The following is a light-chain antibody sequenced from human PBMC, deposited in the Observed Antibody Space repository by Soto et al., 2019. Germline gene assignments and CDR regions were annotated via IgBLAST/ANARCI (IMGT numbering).Light chain of an antibody. Sequence: QSVLTQPPSASESPGQSVTISCTGTSGDVGGYNYVSWYQQHPGKAPKLMIYEVSKRPSGVPDRFSGSKSGNTASLTVSGLQAEDEADYYCSSYAGSNNFVFGSGTKVTVL. CDR2: EVS. CDR3: SSYAGSNNFV. CDR1: SGDVGGYNY. V-gene: IGLV2-8*01. J-gene: IGLJ1*01.